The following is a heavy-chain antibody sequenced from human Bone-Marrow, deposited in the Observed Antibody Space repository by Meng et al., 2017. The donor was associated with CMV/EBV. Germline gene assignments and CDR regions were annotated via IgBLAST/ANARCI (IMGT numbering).Heavy chain of an antibody. CDR2: ISSRSTYI. Sequence: GESLKISCAASGFTFSDYYMSWVRQAPGKGLEWVSSISSRSTYISYTDSVKGRFTVSRDNAKNSLYLQMNSLRAEDTAVYYCARDRGYSHGYAFDHWGQGTPVTVSS. V-gene: IGHV3-21*01. CDR3: ARDRGYSHGYAFDH. D-gene: IGHD5-18*01. J-gene: IGHJ4*02. CDR1: GFTFSDYY.